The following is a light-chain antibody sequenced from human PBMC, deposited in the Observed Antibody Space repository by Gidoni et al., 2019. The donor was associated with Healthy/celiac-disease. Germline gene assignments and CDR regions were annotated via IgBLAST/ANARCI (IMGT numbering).Light chain of an antibody. V-gene: IGKV1-8*01. CDR2: AAS. CDR1: QGISSY. CDR3: QQYHSYPMYT. J-gene: IGKJ2*01. Sequence: AIRMTQSPSSFSASTGDRVTITCRASQGISSYLAWYQQKPGKAPKLLIYAASTLQSGVPSRFSGSGSGTDFTLTISCLQSEDFATYYCQQYHSYPMYTFGQGTKLEIK.